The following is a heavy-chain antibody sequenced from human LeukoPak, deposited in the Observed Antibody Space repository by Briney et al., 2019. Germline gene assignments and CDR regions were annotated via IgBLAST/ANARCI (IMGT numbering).Heavy chain of an antibody. CDR2: MNPNSGNT. Sequence: ASVKVSCKASGYTFTSYDINWVRQATGQGLEWMGRMNPNSGNTGYAQKFQGRVTITRNTSISTAYMGLSSLRSEDTAVYYCARGIYSSSWPTVVAFDIWGQGTMVTVSS. CDR1: GYTFTSYD. D-gene: IGHD6-13*01. CDR3: ARGIYSSSWPTVVAFDI. J-gene: IGHJ3*02. V-gene: IGHV1-8*03.